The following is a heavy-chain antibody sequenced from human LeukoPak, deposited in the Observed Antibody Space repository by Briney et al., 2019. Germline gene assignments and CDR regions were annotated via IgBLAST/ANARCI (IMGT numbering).Heavy chain of an antibody. D-gene: IGHD2-15*01. CDR3: ARGLYCSGGSCSHYYYGMDV. CDR1: GFTFSSYW. CDR2: IKQDGSEK. V-gene: IGHV3-7*02. J-gene: IGHJ6*02. Sequence: GGSLRLSCAASGFTFSSYWMSWVRQAPGKGLEWVANIKQDGSEKYYVDSVKGRFTISRDNAKNSLYLQMNSLRAEDTAVYYCARGLYCSGGSCSHYYYGMDVWGQGTTVTVSS.